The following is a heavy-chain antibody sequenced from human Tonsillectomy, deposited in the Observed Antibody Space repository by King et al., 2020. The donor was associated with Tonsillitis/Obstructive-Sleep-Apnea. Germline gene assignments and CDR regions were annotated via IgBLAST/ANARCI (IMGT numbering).Heavy chain of an antibody. D-gene: IGHD2-2*01. CDR3: AREGCSSTSCYDY. Sequence: VQLVESGGGLVQPGGSLRLSCAASGFTFSSYEMNWVRQAPGKGREGVSYISSSGSTIYYADSVKGRFTISRENAKNSLYLQMNSQRAEDMAVYYCAREGCSSTSCYDYWGQGTLVTVSS. CDR1: GFTFSSYE. CDR2: ISSSGSTI. V-gene: IGHV3-48*03. J-gene: IGHJ4*02.